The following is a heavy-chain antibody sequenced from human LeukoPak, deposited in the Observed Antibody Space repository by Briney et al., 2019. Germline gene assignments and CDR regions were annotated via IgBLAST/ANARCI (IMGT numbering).Heavy chain of an antibody. CDR2: INSDESIT. D-gene: IGHD6-19*01. Sequence: GGSLRLSCAASGFTVSSNYMSWVRQAPGKGPVWVSRINSDESITTYADSAKGRFTISRDNAKNTLYLQMNSLRAEDTAVYYCARAARRYSSGWYAFDSWGQGTLVTISS. CDR3: ARAARRYSSGWYAFDS. V-gene: IGHV3-74*01. J-gene: IGHJ4*02. CDR1: GFTVSSNY.